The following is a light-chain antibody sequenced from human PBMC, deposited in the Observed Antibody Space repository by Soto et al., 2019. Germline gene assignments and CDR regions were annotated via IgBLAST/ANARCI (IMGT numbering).Light chain of an antibody. Sequence: DIVMTQSPATLSVAPGERVTFSCSASQGVSRKLAWYQHKPCQAPRLLISGASTGATGFPARFSGSGSGTEFTLTISSLQSEDCAIYYCQQYHTWPITFCGGTTVESK. V-gene: IGKV3-15*01. J-gene: IGKJ4*01. CDR3: QQYHTWPIT. CDR2: GAS. CDR1: QGVSRK.